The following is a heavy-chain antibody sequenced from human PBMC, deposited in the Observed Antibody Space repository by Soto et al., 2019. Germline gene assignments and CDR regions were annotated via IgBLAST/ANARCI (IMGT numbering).Heavy chain of an antibody. CDR1: GFTFSSCA. J-gene: IGHJ4*02. CDR2: IGGSGDDT. V-gene: IGHV3-23*01. CDR3: ARRDMLTGYVYFDY. Sequence: GGSLRLSYAASGFTFSSCAMSWVRQAPGKGLDWVSGIGGSGDDTHYADSVKGRFTISRDNSKNTLYLQLNSLRASDSATYYCARRDMLTGYVYFDYWGQGTQVTVSS. D-gene: IGHD3-9*01.